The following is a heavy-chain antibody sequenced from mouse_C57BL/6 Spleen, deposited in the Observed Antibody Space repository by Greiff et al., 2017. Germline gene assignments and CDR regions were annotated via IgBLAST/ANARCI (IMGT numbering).Heavy chain of an antibody. D-gene: IGHD2-1*01. CDR2: ISDGGSYT. CDR1: GFTFSSYA. J-gene: IGHJ3*01. CDR3: ARDLSYGNYPARFAY. V-gene: IGHV5-4*01. Sequence: EVQVVESGGGLVKPGGSLKLSCAASGFTFSSYAMSWVRQTPEKRLEWVATISDGGSYTYYPDNVKGRFTISRDNAKNNLYLQMSHLKSEDTAMYYCARDLSYGNYPARFAYWGQGTLVTVSA.